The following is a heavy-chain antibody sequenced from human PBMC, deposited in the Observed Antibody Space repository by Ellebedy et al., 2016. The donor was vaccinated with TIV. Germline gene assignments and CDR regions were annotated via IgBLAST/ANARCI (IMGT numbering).Heavy chain of an antibody. CDR2: ISGSGGST. J-gene: IGHJ6*03. Sequence: GGSLRLSXAASGFTFSSYAMSWVRQAPGKGLEWVSAISGSGGSTYYADSVKGRFTISRDNSKNTLYLQMNSLRAEDTAVYYCAKLAAAMYYYYMDVWGKGTTVTVSS. D-gene: IGHD2-2*01. CDR3: AKLAAAMYYYYMDV. CDR1: GFTFSSYA. V-gene: IGHV3-23*01.